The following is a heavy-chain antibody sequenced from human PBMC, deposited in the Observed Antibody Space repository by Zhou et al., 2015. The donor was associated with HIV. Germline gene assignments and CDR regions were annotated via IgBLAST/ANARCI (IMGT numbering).Heavy chain of an antibody. V-gene: IGHV1-69*06. CDR1: GYTFTSYD. CDR3: ARDRGGARPDWRYFDL. D-gene: IGHD6-6*01. J-gene: IGHJ2*01. Sequence: QVQLVQSGAEVKKPGASVKVSCKASGYTFTSYDINWVRQATGQGLEWMGAIIPMFGTVRYVQKFQGRVTLTADRSTNTAYMEMRSLRSDDTAVYYCARDRGGARPDWRYFDLWGRGTLVSVSS. CDR2: IIPMFGTV.